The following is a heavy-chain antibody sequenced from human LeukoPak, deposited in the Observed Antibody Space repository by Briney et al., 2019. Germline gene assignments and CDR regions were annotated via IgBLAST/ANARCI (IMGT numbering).Heavy chain of an antibody. CDR1: GGSISSYY. V-gene: IGHV4-59*08. J-gene: IGHJ6*02. CDR2: IYYSGST. Sequence: KPSETLSLTCTVSGGSISSYYWSWIRQPPGKGLEWIGYIYYSGSTNYNPSLKSRVTISVDTSKHQFSLKLSSVTAADTVVYYCARLLVGYYYYYGMDVWGQGTTVTVSS. D-gene: IGHD6-13*01. CDR3: ARLLVGYYYYYGMDV.